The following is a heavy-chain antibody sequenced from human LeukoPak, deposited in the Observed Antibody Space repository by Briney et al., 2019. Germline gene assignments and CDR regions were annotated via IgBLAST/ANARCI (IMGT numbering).Heavy chain of an antibody. D-gene: IGHD3-10*01. Sequence: GGSLKLSCAASGFTFSSYDMTWVRQAPGRGLEWVSSIRPSGDNAYYGDSVKGRFTISRDNAKNSLYLQMNSLRAEDTAVYYCAREAYGSGNYPFDYWGQGTLVTVSS. CDR2: IRPSGDNA. J-gene: IGHJ4*02. V-gene: IGHV3-21*01. CDR1: GFTFSSYD. CDR3: AREAYGSGNYPFDY.